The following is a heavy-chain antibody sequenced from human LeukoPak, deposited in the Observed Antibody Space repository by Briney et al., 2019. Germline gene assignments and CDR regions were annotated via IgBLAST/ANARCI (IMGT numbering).Heavy chain of an antibody. CDR3: AGGQVYCSSTSCFNWFDP. CDR1: GFTFSSYA. J-gene: IGHJ5*02. V-gene: IGHV3-30*01. Sequence: GGSLRLSCAASGFTFSSYAMHWVRQAPGKGLEWVAVISYDGSNKYYADSVKGRFTISRDNSKNTLYLQMNSLRAEDTAVYYCAGGQVYCSSTSCFNWFDPWGQGTLVTVSS. D-gene: IGHD2-2*01. CDR2: ISYDGSNK.